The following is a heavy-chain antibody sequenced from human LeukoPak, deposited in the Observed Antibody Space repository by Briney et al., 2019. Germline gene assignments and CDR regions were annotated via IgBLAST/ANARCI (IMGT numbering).Heavy chain of an antibody. CDR1: GGSLRSYY. D-gene: IGHD2/OR15-2a*01. Sequence: SETLSLTCPDSGGSLRSYYWSWIRQSPGTGLEWIGYIYYSGSTNYNPSLKSRVTISLDTSNNQFSRKLSSVTAADTAVYYRASQGFLCVSFDYWGQETLVTVSS. J-gene: IGHJ4*02. CDR2: IYYSGST. V-gene: IGHV4-59*08. CDR3: ASQGFLCVSFDY.